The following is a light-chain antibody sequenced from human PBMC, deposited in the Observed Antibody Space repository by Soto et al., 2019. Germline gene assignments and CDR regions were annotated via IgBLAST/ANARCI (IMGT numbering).Light chain of an antibody. Sequence: DTQMNQSPSSLSASVGDSIAITCQASQSISSYLNWYQQKPGKAPKLLISAASILQSGVPSRFSGSGSGTDFTLTISNLQPEDFAGYYCQQTYSSPITSXQGTRTEIK. CDR3: QQTYSSPIT. CDR2: AAS. J-gene: IGKJ5*01. CDR1: QSISSY. V-gene: IGKV1-39*01.